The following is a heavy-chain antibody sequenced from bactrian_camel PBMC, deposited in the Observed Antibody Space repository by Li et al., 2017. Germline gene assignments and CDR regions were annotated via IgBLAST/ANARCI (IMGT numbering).Heavy chain of an antibody. V-gene: IGHV3S53*01. D-gene: IGHD2*01. Sequence: VQLVESGGGSVQAGGSLTLSCQASGYEKRYSQYSLGWFRQAPGKERERVARITNDGATSYLDSAKGRFTISQDSGNQTVYLQMNNLKPEDTALYYCAAARVIGRCSVLLGTFARNLVTVWGQGTQVTVS. CDR1: GYEKRYSQYS. CDR3: AAARVIGRCSVLLGTFARNLVTV. CDR2: ITNDGAT. J-gene: IGHJ4*01.